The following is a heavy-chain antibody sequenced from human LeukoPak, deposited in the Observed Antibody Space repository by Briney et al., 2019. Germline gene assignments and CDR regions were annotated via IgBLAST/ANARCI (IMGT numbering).Heavy chain of an antibody. Sequence: GGSLRLSCAASGFTFSSYWMHWVRQAPGKGLVWGQRINYDGSSTSYADSVKGRFTISRDNAKNTLYLQMNSLRAEDTAVYYCAREAAAGTAGAYGMDVWGQGTTVTVSS. CDR3: AREAAAGTAGAYGMDV. V-gene: IGHV3-74*01. CDR1: GFTFSSYW. D-gene: IGHD6-13*01. J-gene: IGHJ6*02. CDR2: INYDGSST.